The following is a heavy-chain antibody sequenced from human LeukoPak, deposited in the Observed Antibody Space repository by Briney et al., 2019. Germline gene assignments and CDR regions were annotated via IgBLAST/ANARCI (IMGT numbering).Heavy chain of an antibody. Sequence: GGSLRLSCAASGMTFSNYWMTWVRQAPGKGLEWVSVIYSGGSTYYADSVKGGFTISRDNSKNTLYLQMNSLRAEDTAVYYCARDRLDYGGWFDPWGQGTLVTVSS. CDR2: IYSGGST. CDR1: GMTFSNYW. J-gene: IGHJ5*02. CDR3: ARDRLDYGGWFDP. V-gene: IGHV3-66*01. D-gene: IGHD4-17*01.